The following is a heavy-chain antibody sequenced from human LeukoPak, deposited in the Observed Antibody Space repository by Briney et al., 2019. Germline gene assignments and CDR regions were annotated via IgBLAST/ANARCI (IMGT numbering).Heavy chain of an antibody. J-gene: IGHJ4*02. V-gene: IGHV3-30*02. Sequence: PGGSLRLSCAASGFTFSSYGMHWVRQAPGKGLEWVASIRYDGSNKYYADSVKGRFTVSRDNSKNLLYLQMDSLRVEDTAVYYCARAGTCSSTSCDGGIEYWGQGTLVTVSS. CDR2: IRYDGSNK. CDR1: GFTFSSYG. D-gene: IGHD2-2*01. CDR3: ARAGTCSSTSCDGGIEY.